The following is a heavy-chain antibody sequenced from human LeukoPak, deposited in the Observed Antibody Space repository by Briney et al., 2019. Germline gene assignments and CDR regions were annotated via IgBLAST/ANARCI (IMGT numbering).Heavy chain of an antibody. J-gene: IGHJ4*01. V-gene: IGHV4-59*08. Sequence: PSETPFSTGTVSGGSISSYYSSWIRQPPGKGLKWIGYIYYSGSTNYIPPLMTRVTISVDTSQTQFSLKLSSVTAADTAVYYCARLGDSGCYFDYWGHRTLCSVSS. CDR2: IYYSGST. D-gene: IGHD1-26*01. CDR3: ARLGDSGCYFDY. CDR1: GGSISSYY.